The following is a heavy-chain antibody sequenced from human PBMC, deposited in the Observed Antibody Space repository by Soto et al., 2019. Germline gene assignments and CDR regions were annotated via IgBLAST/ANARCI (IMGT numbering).Heavy chain of an antibody. J-gene: IGHJ6*02. V-gene: IGHV4-59*01. CDR1: GGSISSYY. CDR3: ARFLYYDFWSGYLNYYYGMDV. Sequence: SETLSLTCTASGGSISSYYWSWIRQPPGKGLEWIGYIYYSGSTNYNPSLKSRVTIPVDTSKNQFSLKLSSVTAADTAVYYCARFLYYDFWSGYLNYYYGMDVWGQGTTVTVSS. D-gene: IGHD3-3*01. CDR2: IYYSGST.